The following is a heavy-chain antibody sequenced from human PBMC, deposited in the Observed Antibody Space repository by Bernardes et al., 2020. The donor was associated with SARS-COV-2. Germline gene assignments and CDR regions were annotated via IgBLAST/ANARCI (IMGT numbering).Heavy chain of an antibody. CDR3: ATSPILSGWPFDH. CDR2: IYPGDSET. D-gene: IGHD6-19*01. V-gene: IGHV5-51*01. J-gene: IGHJ4*02. Sequence: GESLKISCKGSGYNFNTQWVAWVRQVAGKGLEYMGIIYPGDSETKYGPSFQGRVTISADKSINTVYLQWNRLEASDTAMYYCATSPILSGWPFDHWGQGTLITVSS. CDR1: GYNFNTQW.